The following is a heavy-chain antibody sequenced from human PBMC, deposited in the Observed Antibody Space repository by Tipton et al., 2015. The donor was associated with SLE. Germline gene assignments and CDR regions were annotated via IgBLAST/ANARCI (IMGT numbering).Heavy chain of an antibody. V-gene: IGHV4-59*11. D-gene: IGHD3-22*01. CDR2: IYNSGSG. J-gene: IGHJ3*02. CDR1: GGSISSHY. Sequence: TLSLTCTVSGGSISSHYWSWIRQPPGKGLEWIGYIYNSGSGNYNPSLKSRVTISVDPSKNQFSLKLSSVSAADTAVYYCARSDYYDSSGYSSYAFDIWGQGTMVTVSS. CDR3: ARSDYYDSSGYSSYAFDI.